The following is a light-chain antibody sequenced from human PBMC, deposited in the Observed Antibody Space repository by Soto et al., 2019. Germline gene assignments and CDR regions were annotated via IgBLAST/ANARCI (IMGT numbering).Light chain of an antibody. CDR3: QQRADWPIT. Sequence: EIVLTQSPATLSLSPGERATLSCRASQYITIYLAWYQQKPGQAPRLLIYDASNRATGIPARFSGSGSGTDFTLTISSLEPGDFAVYYCQQRADWPITFGQGTRLEIK. V-gene: IGKV3-11*01. J-gene: IGKJ5*01. CDR1: QYITIY. CDR2: DAS.